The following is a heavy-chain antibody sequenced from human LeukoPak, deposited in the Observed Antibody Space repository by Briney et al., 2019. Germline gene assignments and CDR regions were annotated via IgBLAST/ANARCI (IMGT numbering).Heavy chain of an antibody. Sequence: PGGSLRLSCVASGFSFSTSIMHWVRQPTGKGLERVSGIGPTGNTHYLDSVKARFTISRENAGNILYLQINSLTAGDTAVYYCVREGYSSGRAPVFDIWGQGTAVIVSS. CDR2: IGPTGNT. CDR3: VREGYSSGRAPVFDI. J-gene: IGHJ3*02. D-gene: IGHD6-19*01. V-gene: IGHV3-13*01. CDR1: GFSFSTSI.